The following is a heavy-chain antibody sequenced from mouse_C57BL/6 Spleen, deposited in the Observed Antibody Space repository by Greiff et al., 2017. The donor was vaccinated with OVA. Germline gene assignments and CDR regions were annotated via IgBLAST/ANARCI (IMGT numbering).Heavy chain of an antibody. Sequence: EVKVVESGGGLVKPGGSLKLSCAASGFTFSDYGMHWVRQAPEKGLEWVAYISSGSSTIYYADTVKGRFTISRDNAKNTLFLQMTSLRSEDTAMYYCARRDSSGYVGAMDYWGQGTSVTVSS. CDR3: ARRDSSGYVGAMDY. D-gene: IGHD3-2*02. CDR2: ISSGSSTI. CDR1: GFTFSDYG. V-gene: IGHV5-17*01. J-gene: IGHJ4*01.